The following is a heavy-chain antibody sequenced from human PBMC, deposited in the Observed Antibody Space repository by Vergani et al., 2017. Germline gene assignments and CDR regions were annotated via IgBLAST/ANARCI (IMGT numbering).Heavy chain of an antibody. Sequence: EVQLVESGGGLVQPGGSLRLSCVASGFSLSHYWMTWVRQAPGRGLEWVANIKEDGSEIFYVDSVKGRFTISRDNVKNSLYLQMNRLRVDDTAVYYCGRRASIIDYWGQGTLVSVSS. CDR2: IKEDGSEI. D-gene: IGHD2-21*01. V-gene: IGHV3-7*01. CDR1: GFSLSHYW. J-gene: IGHJ4*02. CDR3: GRRASIIDY.